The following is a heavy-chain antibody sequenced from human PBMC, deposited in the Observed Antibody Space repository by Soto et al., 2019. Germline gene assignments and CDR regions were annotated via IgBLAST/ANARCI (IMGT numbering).Heavy chain of an antibody. J-gene: IGHJ4*02. CDR1: GFIFRSYA. CDR3: AREYGDRGETFDY. V-gene: IGHV3-30-3*01. D-gene: IGHD4-17*01. CDR2: ISYDGSNK. Sequence: ESGGGVVQPGRSLRLSCAASGFIFRSYAMHWVRQAPGKGLEWVAVISYDGSNKYYADSVKGRFTISRDNSKNTLYLQMNSLRAEDTVVYYCAREYGDRGETFDYWGQGTLVTVSS.